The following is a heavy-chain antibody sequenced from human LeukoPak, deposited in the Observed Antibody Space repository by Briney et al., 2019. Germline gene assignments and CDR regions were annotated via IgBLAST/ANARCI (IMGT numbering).Heavy chain of an antibody. CDR3: AREFGPDDAFDI. D-gene: IGHD1-14*01. Sequence: SETLSLTCTVSGGSISSHYWSWIRQPPGKGLGWIGYIYYSGSTNYNPSLKSRVTISVDTSKNQFSLKLISVTAADTAVYYCAREFGPDDAFDIWGQGTMVTVSS. J-gene: IGHJ3*02. CDR2: IYYSGST. V-gene: IGHV4-59*11. CDR1: GGSISSHY.